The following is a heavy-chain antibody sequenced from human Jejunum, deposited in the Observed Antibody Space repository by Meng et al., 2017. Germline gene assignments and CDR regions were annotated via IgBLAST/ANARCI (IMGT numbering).Heavy chain of an antibody. CDR2: IYYSGST. CDR1: GDSINSGDYY. Sequence: LRLSCTVSGDSINSGDYYWNWIRQHPGKGLEWIGNIYYSGSTYYNPSLKSRVTISVDTSKNQFSLKLSSVTAADTAVYYCGTTPPPWRNGRYDWEIDPWGQGTLVTVSS. J-gene: IGHJ5*02. V-gene: IGHV4-31*03. CDR3: GTTPPPWRNGRYDWEIDP. D-gene: IGHD5-12*01.